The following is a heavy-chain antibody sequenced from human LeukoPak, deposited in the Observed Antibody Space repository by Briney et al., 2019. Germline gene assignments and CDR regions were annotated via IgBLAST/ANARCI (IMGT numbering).Heavy chain of an antibody. CDR1: GFTFSSYW. V-gene: IGHV3-7*01. J-gene: IGHJ6*03. CDR3: ARIRVPTTVTYLYYYYYYMDV. CDR2: IKQDGSEK. Sequence: SGGSLRLSCAASGFTFSSYWMSWVRQAPGKGLEWVANIKQDGSEKYYVDSVKGRFTISIDNAKNSLYLQMNSLRAEDTAVYYCARIRVPTTVTYLYYYYYYMDVWGKGTTVTVSS. D-gene: IGHD4-17*01.